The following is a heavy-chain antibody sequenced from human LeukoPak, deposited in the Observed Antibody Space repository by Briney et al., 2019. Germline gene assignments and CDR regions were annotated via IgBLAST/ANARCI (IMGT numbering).Heavy chain of an antibody. D-gene: IGHD3-10*01. CDR1: GFTVSSNY. CDR2: IYSGGST. V-gene: IGHV3-66*01. Sequence: GGSLRLSCAASGFTVSSNYMSWVRQAPGKGLEWVSVIYSGGSTYYADSVKGRFTISRDNSKNTLYLQMNSLRAEDTVVYYCAREKYYYGSGRPLDIWGQGTMVTVSS. CDR3: AREKYYYGSGRPLDI. J-gene: IGHJ3*02.